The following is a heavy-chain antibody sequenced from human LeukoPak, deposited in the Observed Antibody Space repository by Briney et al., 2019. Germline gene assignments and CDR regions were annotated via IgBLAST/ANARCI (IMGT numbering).Heavy chain of an antibody. CDR2: IKQDGSEK. D-gene: IGHD3-3*01. Sequence: PGGSLRLSCAASGFTFSSYWMSWVRQAPGKGLEWVANIKQDGSEKYYVDSVKGRFTISRDNAKNSLYLQMNSLRAEDTAVYYCARATYYDFWSGYYYFDYWGQGTLVTVSS. V-gene: IGHV3-7*01. CDR1: GFTFSSYW. J-gene: IGHJ4*02. CDR3: ARATYYDFWSGYYYFDY.